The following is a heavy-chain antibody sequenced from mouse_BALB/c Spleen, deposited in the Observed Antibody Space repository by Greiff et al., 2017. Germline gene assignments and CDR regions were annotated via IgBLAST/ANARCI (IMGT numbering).Heavy chain of an antibody. CDR2: INPDSSTI. D-gene: IGHD2-10*02. V-gene: IGHV4-1*02. J-gene: IGHJ2*01. CDR3: TREYVYVTYFDY. Sequence: EVKLVESGGGLVQPGGSLKFSCAASGFDFSRYWMSWVRQAPGKGLEWIGEINPDSSTINYTPSLKDKFIISRDNAKNTLYLQISNVRSEDTALYDCTREYVYVTYFDYCGEGATLTVSS. CDR1: GFDFSRYW.